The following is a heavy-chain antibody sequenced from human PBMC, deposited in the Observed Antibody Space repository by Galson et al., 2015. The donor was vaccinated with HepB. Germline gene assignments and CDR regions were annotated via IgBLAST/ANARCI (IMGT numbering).Heavy chain of an antibody. D-gene: IGHD2-2*01. CDR1: GGTFSSYA. Sequence: SVKVSCKASGGTFSSYAISWVRQAPGQGLEWMGGIIPIFGTANYAQKFQGRVTITADESTSTAYMELSSLRSEDTAVYYCAREGGIPAAMSTKYNWFDPWGQGTLVTVSS. J-gene: IGHJ5*02. CDR3: AREGGIPAAMSTKYNWFDP. CDR2: IIPIFGTA. V-gene: IGHV1-69*13.